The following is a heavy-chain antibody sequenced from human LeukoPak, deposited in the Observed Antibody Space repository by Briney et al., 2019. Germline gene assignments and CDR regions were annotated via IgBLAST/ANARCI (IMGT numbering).Heavy chain of an antibody. Sequence: GGSLRLSCAASGFTFSSSAMNWVRQAPGKGLEWVSYISSGGSTINYADSVRGRFTISRDNAKNSLYLQMNSLRAEDTAVYYCVRGGIASAFDIWGQGTMVTVSS. D-gene: IGHD6-13*01. CDR3: VRGGIASAFDI. V-gene: IGHV3-48*01. J-gene: IGHJ3*02. CDR2: ISSGGSTI. CDR1: GFTFSSSA.